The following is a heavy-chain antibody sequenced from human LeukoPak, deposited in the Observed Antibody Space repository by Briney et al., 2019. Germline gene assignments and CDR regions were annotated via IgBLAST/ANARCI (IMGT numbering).Heavy chain of an antibody. V-gene: IGHV1-18*01. CDR3: ARDLWNFYDSSGYYRDFDS. Sequence: ASVKVSCKATSRISWVRQAPGRGLEGMGWIGTYEGDTYYAQKFQGRVTVTTDTSTSTVYMELRNLRSDDTAVYYCARDLWNFYDSSGYYRDFDSWGQGTLVTVSS. D-gene: IGHD3-22*01. J-gene: IGHJ5*01. CDR1: TSR. CDR2: IGTYEGDT.